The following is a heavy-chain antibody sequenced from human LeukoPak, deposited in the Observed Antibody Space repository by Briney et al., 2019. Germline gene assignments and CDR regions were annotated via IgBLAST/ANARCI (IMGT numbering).Heavy chain of an antibody. CDR2: IYYSGRT. Sequence: SETLSLTCTVCAGSISSSNYYWGWIRQPPGKGLEWIGSIYYSGRTYYNPSLKSRVTISVDTSKKQFSLKLSSVTAADTAVYYCARDGVNYYDISGYDIWGREPWSPSPQ. D-gene: IGHD3-22*01. CDR1: AGSISSSNYY. J-gene: IGHJ4*02. V-gene: IGHV4-39*07. CDR3: ARDGVNYYDISGYDI.